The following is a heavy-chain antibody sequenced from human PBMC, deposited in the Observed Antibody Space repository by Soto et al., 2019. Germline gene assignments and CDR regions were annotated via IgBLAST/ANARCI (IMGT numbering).Heavy chain of an antibody. V-gene: IGHV4-59*01. Sequence: QVQLQESGPGLVKPSETLSLTCTVSGGSISSYYWSWIRQPPGKGLEWIGYIYYSGSTNYNPSLKSRVTISVDTSKNQFSLKLSSVTAADKAVYYCARVTSGYRPHFEYWGQGTLVTVSS. CDR1: GGSISSYY. D-gene: IGHD3-3*01. J-gene: IGHJ4*02. CDR2: IYYSGST. CDR3: ARVTSGYRPHFEY.